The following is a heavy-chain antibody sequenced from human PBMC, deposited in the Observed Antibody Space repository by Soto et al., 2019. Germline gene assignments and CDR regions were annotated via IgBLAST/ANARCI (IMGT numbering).Heavy chain of an antibody. CDR3: ARQSMVRRLTAWFGP. Sequence: LQLQESGPGLVKPSSTLSLPCTGSGGSISSSSYYWGWIRQPPGKGLEWIGSIVISGSTYSTPSLKHRLTILADTSRNQSALQLRSVTAAETALYYYARQSMVRRLTAWFGPWGQGTLVTVSS. D-gene: IGHD3-10*01. V-gene: IGHV4-39*01. J-gene: IGHJ5*02. CDR2: IVISGST. CDR1: GGSISSSSYY.